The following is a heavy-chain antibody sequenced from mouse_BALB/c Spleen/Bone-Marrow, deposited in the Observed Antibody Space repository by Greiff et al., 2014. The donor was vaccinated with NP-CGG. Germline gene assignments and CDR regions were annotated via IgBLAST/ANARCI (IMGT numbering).Heavy chain of an antibody. V-gene: IGHV1-25*01. Sequence: VQLQQSGPELVKPGASMKISCKASGYSFTGYTMNWVKQSHGKNPEWIGLINPYNGGTNYNQKFKGKATLTVDKSSSTAYMELLSLTSEDSAVYYCARDYYGFSYGFAYWDQGTLVTVSA. J-gene: IGHJ3*01. D-gene: IGHD1-1*01. CDR2: INPYNGGT. CDR1: GYSFTGYT. CDR3: ARDYYGFSYGFAY.